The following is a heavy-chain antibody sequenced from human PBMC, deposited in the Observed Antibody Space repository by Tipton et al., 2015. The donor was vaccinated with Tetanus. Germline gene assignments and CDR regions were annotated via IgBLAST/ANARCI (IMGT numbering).Heavy chain of an antibody. CDR1: GGSITKDY. CDR3: AGSQWLDGFIFDY. D-gene: IGHD6-19*01. V-gene: IGHV4-59*01. CDR2: ISHSGSP. J-gene: IGHJ4*02. Sequence: TLSLTCNVSGGSITKDYWSWIRQSPGKTLEWIGYISHSGSPNYNPSLKSRATVSVDTSKNQFSLDLTSVTAADTGVYYCAGSQWLDGFIFDYRGQGSLVTVAS.